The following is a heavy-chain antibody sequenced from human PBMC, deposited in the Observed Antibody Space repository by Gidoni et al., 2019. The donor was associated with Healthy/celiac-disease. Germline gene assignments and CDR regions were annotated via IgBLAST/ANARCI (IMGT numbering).Heavy chain of an antibody. Sequence: QVQLVESGGGVVQPGRSLRLSCAASGFPFSSYAMHWVRQAPGKGLEWVAVISYDGSNKYYADSVKGRFTISRDNSKNTLYLQMNSLRAEDTAVYYCARVGRYGDYFDYWGQGTLVTVSS. V-gene: IGHV3-30-3*01. D-gene: IGHD4-17*01. CDR3: ARVGRYGDYFDY. J-gene: IGHJ4*02. CDR2: ISYDGSNK. CDR1: GFPFSSYA.